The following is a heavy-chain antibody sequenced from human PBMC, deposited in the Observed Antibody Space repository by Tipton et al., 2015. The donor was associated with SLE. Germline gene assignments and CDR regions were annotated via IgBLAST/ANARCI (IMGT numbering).Heavy chain of an antibody. Sequence: TLSLTCTVSGGSISPYYWSWIRQPPGKGLEWIGYIYHSGGSPNYNPSLKSRVTISVDTSKNQFSLTLTSVTAADTAVYYCASGNPVMPLWGQGTLVTVSS. CDR2: IYHSGGSP. J-gene: IGHJ4*02. CDR1: GGSISPYY. V-gene: IGHV4-59*08. D-gene: IGHD1-1*01. CDR3: ASGNPVMPL.